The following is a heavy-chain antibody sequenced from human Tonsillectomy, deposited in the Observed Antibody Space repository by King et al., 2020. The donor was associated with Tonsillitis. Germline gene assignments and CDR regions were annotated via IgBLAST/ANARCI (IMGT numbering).Heavy chain of an antibody. V-gene: IGHV3-30*02. CDR1: GFTFSSCG. D-gene: IGHD6-13*01. CDR2: IRYDGSNK. CDR3: AKDNGTAEAGTGY. Sequence: VQLVESGGGVVQPGGSLRLSCAASGFTFSSCGMHWVRQTPGKGLEWLGFIRYDGSNKYYADSVKGRFTISRDNSKNKLYLQMNSLRAGDTALYYCAKDNGTAEAGTGYWGQGTLVTVSS. J-gene: IGHJ4*02.